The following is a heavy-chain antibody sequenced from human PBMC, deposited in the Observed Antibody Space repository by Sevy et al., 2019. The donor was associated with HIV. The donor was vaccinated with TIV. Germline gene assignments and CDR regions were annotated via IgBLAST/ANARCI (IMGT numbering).Heavy chain of an antibody. CDR3: AKTSDSPREYFQH. V-gene: IGHV3-23*01. CDR2: ISGSAGST. J-gene: IGHJ1*01. CDR1: GFTLTTYA. Sequence: GGSLRLSCAASGFTLTTYAMNWVRQAPGKGLEWVSTISGSAGSTYYADSVKGRFTISRDNSKNTLYLQMNSLRAEDTAVYYCAKTSDSPREYFQHWGQGTLVTVSS. D-gene: IGHD3-10*01.